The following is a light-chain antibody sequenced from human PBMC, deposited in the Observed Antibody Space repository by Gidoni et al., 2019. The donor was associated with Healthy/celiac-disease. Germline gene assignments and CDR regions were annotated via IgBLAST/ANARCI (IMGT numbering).Light chain of an antibody. V-gene: IGKV1-33*01. CDR1: QDISNY. CDR3: QQYDNLPLT. J-gene: IGKJ4*01. CDR2: DAS. Sequence: DVQMTQYPSSLSASVGDRVTITCQASQDISNYLNWYQQKPGKAPKLLIYDASNLATGVPSRFSGSGSGTDFTFTISSLQPEDIATYYCQQYDNLPLTFGGGTKVEIK.